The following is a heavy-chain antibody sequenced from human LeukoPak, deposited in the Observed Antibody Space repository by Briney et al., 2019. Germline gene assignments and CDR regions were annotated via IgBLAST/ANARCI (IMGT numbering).Heavy chain of an antibody. Sequence: ASVKVSCKASGYTFTNYGISWVRQAPGQGLEWMGGFDPEDGETIYAQKFQGRVTMTEDTSTDTAYMELSSLRSEDTAVYYCATDPRAYVQMHYWGQGTLVTVSS. CDR2: FDPEDGET. J-gene: IGHJ4*02. CDR1: GYTFTNYG. V-gene: IGHV1-24*01. D-gene: IGHD5-12*01. CDR3: ATDPRAYVQMHY.